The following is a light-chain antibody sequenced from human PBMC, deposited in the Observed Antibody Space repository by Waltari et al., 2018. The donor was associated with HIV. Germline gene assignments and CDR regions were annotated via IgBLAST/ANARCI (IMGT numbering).Light chain of an antibody. J-gene: IGKJ1*01. CDR1: QSILYGSNNKNY. Sequence: DIVMSQSPDSLAVFLGERATINCKSSQSILYGSNNKNYLAWFQQKPGQPPKGVMYWASTREIRVRNRIRDRGSGTEFTLTISSLQAEDEAVYYCQQYCSSPWTFGQGTKVEIK. CDR3: QQYCSSPWT. V-gene: IGKV4-1*01. CDR2: WAS.